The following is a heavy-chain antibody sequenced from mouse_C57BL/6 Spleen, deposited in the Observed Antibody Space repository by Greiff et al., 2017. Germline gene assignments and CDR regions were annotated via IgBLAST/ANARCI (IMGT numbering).Heavy chain of an antibody. CDR3: VGQRLYAMDY. D-gene: IGHD2-13*01. CDR1: GFSFNTYA. CDR2: IRSKSNNYAT. V-gene: IGHV10-1*01. J-gene: IGHJ4*01. Sequence: EVQRVESGGGLVQPKGSLKLSCAASGFSFNTYAMNWVRQAPGKGLEWVGRIRSKSNNYATYYAVFVKDRFTISRDKSESMLYLQMNHLKPEDTAMYYCVGQRLYAMDYWGQGTSVTVSS.